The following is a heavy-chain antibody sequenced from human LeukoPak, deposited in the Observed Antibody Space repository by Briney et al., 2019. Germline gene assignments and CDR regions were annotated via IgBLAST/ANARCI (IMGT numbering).Heavy chain of an antibody. CDR1: GFTFSSYA. Sequence: GGSLRLSCAASGFTFSSYAMSWVRQAPGKGLEWVSAISGSGGSTYYADSVEGRFTISRDNSKNTLYLQMNSLRADDTAVYYCAKGGLVHRFDPWGQGTLVTVSS. J-gene: IGHJ5*02. CDR3: AKGGLVHRFDP. V-gene: IGHV3-23*01. CDR2: ISGSGGST.